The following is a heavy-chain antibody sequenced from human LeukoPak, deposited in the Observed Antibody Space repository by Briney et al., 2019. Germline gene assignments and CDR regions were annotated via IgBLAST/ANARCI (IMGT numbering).Heavy chain of an antibody. J-gene: IGHJ4*02. CDR1: GGSFSGYY. V-gene: IGHV4-34*01. D-gene: IGHD3-9*01. Sequence: SETLSLTCAVYGGSFSGYYWSWIRQPPGKGLEWIGEINHSGSTNYNPSLKSRVTISVDTSKNQFSLKLSSVTAADTAVYYCARERGEKGLRYFVYPFDYWGQGTLLTVSS. CDR3: ARERGEKGLRYFVYPFDY. CDR2: INHSGST.